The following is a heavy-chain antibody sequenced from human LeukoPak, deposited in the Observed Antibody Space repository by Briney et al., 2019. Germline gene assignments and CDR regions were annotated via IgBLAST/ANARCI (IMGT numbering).Heavy chain of an antibody. J-gene: IGHJ6*03. Sequence: SETLSLTCTVSGGSISSSSYYWGWIRQPPGEGLEWIGNINYSRNPYYNPSLTSRVTISIDTSRTRFALKLTSVTAADTAMYYCAREKIGTGTVLGKDYYYMDVWGKGTTVTVSS. CDR2: INYSRNP. V-gene: IGHV4-39*06. CDR1: GGSISSSSYY. D-gene: IGHD3-16*01. CDR3: AREKIGTGTVLGKDYYYMDV.